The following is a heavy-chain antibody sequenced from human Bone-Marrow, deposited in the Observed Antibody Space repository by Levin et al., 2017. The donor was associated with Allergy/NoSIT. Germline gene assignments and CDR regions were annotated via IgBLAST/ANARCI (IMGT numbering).Heavy chain of an antibody. D-gene: IGHD1-26*01. J-gene: IGHJ6*02. CDR2: HYSGGSS. CDR1: GFTASSQY. CDR3: ATCSQLGSTYYFGLDV. Sequence: GSLRLSCGSSGFTASSQYMSWVRQPPGKGLEWVSTHYSGGSSYYADSVKGRFTISRDTSRNTLYLGMTDLRVEDTAVYYCATCSQLGSTYYFGLDVWGQGTTVTVSS. V-gene: IGHV3-66*01.